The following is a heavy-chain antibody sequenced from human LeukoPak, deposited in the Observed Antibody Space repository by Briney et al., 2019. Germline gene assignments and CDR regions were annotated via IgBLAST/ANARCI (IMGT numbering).Heavy chain of an antibody. CDR3: ARVSLAAAGPPYSDY. D-gene: IGHD6-13*01. V-gene: IGHV1-3*01. CDR2: INAGNGNT. J-gene: IGHJ4*02. Sequence: ASVKVSCKASGYTFTSYAMHWVRQAPGQRLEWMGWINAGNGNTKYSQKFQGRVTITRDTSASTAYLELSSLTSEDTAVYYCARVSLAAAGPPYSDYWGQGTLVTVSS. CDR1: GYTFTSYA.